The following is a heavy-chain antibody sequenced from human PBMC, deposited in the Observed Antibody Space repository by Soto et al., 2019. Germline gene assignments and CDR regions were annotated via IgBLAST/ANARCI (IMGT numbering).Heavy chain of an antibody. CDR3: AREAGYCSRTSCYRRAFDT. CDR1: GFTFSGHW. D-gene: IGHD2-2*01. J-gene: IGHJ3*02. Sequence: EVQLVESGGDLVQPGGSLRLSCAAPGFTFSGHWMHWVRQVPGKGREWASRINTDGGSPAYADSVKGRFTISRDNAKNTLYLQMKGLRAEDTAVYYCAREAGYCSRTSCYRRAFDTWGQGTTVTVSS. V-gene: IGHV3-74*03. CDR2: INTDGGSP.